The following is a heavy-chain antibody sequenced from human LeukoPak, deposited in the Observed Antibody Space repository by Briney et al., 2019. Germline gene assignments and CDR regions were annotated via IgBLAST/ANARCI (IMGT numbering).Heavy chain of an antibody. D-gene: IGHD3-22*01. CDR1: GGTFSSYA. Sequence: ASVTVSCKASGGTFSSYAISWVRQAPGQGLEWMGGIIPIFGTANYAQKFQGRVTITADESTSTAYMELSSLRSEDTAVYYCARSHDSSGYYYVYYFDYWGQGTLVTVSS. CDR3: ARSHDSSGYYYVYYFDY. J-gene: IGHJ4*02. V-gene: IGHV1-69*13. CDR2: IIPIFGTA.